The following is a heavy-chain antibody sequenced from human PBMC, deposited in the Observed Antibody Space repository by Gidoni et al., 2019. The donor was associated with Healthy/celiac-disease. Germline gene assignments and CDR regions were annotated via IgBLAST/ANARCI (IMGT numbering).Heavy chain of an antibody. V-gene: IGHV4-34*01. CDR3: ARGRRYYYDSSGALFDY. D-gene: IGHD3-22*01. J-gene: IGHJ4*02. Sequence: QVQLQQWGAGLLKPSETLSLTCAVYGGSFSGYYLSGIPQPPGKGLEWIGEINHSGSTTHNPSLKSRVTISVDTSKNQFSLKLSSVTAADTAVYYCARGRRYYYDSSGALFDYWGQGTLVTVSS. CDR2: INHSGST. CDR1: GGSFSGYY.